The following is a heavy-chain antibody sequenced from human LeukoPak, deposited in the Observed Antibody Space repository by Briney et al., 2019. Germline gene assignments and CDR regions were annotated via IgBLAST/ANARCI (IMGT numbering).Heavy chain of an antibody. CDR2: ISSSSSTI. Sequence: ETLSLTCTVSGGSISSYYWSWVRQAPGKGLEWVSYISSSSSTIYYADSVKGRFTISRDNAKNSLYLQMNSLRAEDTAVYYCARDGSGRVPEMSAPDYWGQGTLVTVSS. CDR3: ARDGSGRVPEMSAPDY. V-gene: IGHV3-48*01. D-gene: IGHD3-10*01. J-gene: IGHJ4*02. CDR1: GGSISSYY.